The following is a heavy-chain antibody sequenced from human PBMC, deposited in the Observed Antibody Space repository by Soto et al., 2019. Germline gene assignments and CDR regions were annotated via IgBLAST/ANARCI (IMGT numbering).Heavy chain of an antibody. CDR1: GFTFSSYD. V-gene: IGHV3-13*01. D-gene: IGHD3-10*01. J-gene: IGHJ6*02. Sequence: GGSLRLSCAASGFTFSSYDMHWVRQATGKGLEWVSAIGTAGDTYYPGSVKGRFTISRENAKNSLYLQMNSLRAEDTAVYYCARVGPVSGVDFGDLGESIYYGMDVWGQGTTVTVSS. CDR2: IGTAGDT. CDR3: ARVGPVSGVDFGDLGESIYYGMDV.